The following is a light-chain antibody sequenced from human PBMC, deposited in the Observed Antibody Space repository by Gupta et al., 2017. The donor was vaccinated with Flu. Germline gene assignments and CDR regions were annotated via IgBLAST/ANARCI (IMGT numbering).Light chain of an antibody. CDR2: SAS. Sequence: DIHMTQSPSSISAAVGDRVTITCRASQNVDISLNWYQQSPGQSPAPLIYSASTLKSGVPSRFRGGGSGTEFTLTLDSLRPEDFGTYHCQQTYSSPFNFGQGTRLDI. J-gene: IGKJ5*01. V-gene: IGKV1-39*01. CDR3: QQTYSSPFN. CDR1: QNVDIS.